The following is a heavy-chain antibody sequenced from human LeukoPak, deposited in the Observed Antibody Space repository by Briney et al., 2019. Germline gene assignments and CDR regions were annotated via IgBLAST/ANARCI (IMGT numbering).Heavy chain of an antibody. V-gene: IGHV3-48*03. CDR3: ARDLSYQVAAAATGYFDY. Sequence: PGGSLRLSCAASGFTFSSYEMNWVRQAPGKGLEWVSYISSSGSTIYYADSVKGRFTISRDNAKNSLYLQMNSLRAEDTAVYYCARDLSYQVAAAATGYFDYWGQGTLVTVSS. J-gene: IGHJ4*02. CDR1: GFTFSSYE. CDR2: ISSSGSTI. D-gene: IGHD6-13*01.